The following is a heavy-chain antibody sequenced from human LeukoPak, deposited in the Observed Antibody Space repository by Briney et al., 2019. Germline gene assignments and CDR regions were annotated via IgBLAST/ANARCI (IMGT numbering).Heavy chain of an antibody. CDR1: GFTVSSNY. D-gene: IGHD3-22*01. V-gene: IGHV3-66*04. CDR3: ARHDSSGYYYLNAFDI. Sequence: PGGSLRLSCAASGFTVSSNYMSWVRQAPGKGLEWVSVIYSGGSTYYADSVKGRFTISRDNSKNTLYLQMNSLRAGDTAVYYCARHDSSGYYYLNAFDIWGQGTMVTVSS. J-gene: IGHJ3*02. CDR2: IYSGGST.